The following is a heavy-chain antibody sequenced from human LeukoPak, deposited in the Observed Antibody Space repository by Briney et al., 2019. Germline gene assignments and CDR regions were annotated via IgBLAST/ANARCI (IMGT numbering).Heavy chain of an antibody. Sequence: HPGGSLRLSCAASGFTFSSYAMSWVRQAPGKGLEWVSAISGSGGSTYYADSVKGRFTISRDNSKYTLYLQMNSLRAEDTAVYYCAKDRVSSSLSNYWGQGTLVTVSS. CDR1: GFTFSSYA. J-gene: IGHJ4*02. V-gene: IGHV3-23*01. D-gene: IGHD6-13*01. CDR3: AKDRVSSSLSNY. CDR2: ISGSGGST.